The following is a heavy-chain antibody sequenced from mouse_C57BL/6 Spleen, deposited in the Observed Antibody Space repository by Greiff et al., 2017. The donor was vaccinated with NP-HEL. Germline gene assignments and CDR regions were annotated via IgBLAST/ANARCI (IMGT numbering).Heavy chain of an antibody. J-gene: IGHJ4*01. CDR1: GYTFTSYW. CDR2: IYPGSGST. D-gene: IGHD3-2*02. V-gene: IGHV1-55*01. CDR3: ARRGQATGYAMDY. Sequence: QVQLQQPGAELVKPGASVKMSCKASGYTFTSYWITWVKQRPGQGLEWIGDIYPGSGSTNYNEKFKSKATLTVDTSSSTAYMQLSSLTSEDSAVYYGARRGQATGYAMDYWGQGTSVTVSS.